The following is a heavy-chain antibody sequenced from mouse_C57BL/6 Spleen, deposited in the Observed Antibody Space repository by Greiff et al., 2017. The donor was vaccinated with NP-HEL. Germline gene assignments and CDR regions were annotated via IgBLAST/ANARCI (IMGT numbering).Heavy chain of an antibody. Sequence: VQLQQSGPELVKPGASVKISCKASGYAFSSSWMNWVKQRPGKGLEWIGRIYPGDGDTNYNGKFKGKATLTADKSSSTAYMQLSSLTSEDSAVYFCARENLGNPYAMDYWGQGTSVTVSS. J-gene: IGHJ4*01. V-gene: IGHV1-82*01. D-gene: IGHD2-1*01. CDR3: ARENLGNPYAMDY. CDR1: GYAFSSSW. CDR2: IYPGDGDT.